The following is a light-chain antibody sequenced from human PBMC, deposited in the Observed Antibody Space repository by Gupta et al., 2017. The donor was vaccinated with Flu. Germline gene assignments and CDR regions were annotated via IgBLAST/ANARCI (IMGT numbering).Light chain of an antibody. CDR2: AAS. CDR3: QQSDSTLFT. V-gene: IGKV1-39*01. CDR1: QSIGIF. J-gene: IGKJ3*01. Sequence: DIQMAQSPSSLSASVGDRVTITCRASQSIGIFLNWYQQQPGKAPKLLIYAASYVESGVPSRFSGSGSGTDFSLTISNLQPEDFATYYCQQSDSTLFTFGHGTKVDIK.